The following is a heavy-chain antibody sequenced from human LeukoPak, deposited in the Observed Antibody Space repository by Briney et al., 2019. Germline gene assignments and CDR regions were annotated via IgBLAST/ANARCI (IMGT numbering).Heavy chain of an antibody. Sequence: AAVRVSCKASGYTFTRYGISWVRQAPGQGLQWLGWISASNGNTNYAQKFRDRVTMSTDTSTGTAYLDVRSLTSDDTAVYYCARDHSNWNYAPDFWGQGTLVIVSS. CDR2: ISASNGNT. CDR3: ARDHSNWNYAPDF. D-gene: IGHD1-7*01. J-gene: IGHJ4*02. V-gene: IGHV1-18*01. CDR1: GYTFTRYG.